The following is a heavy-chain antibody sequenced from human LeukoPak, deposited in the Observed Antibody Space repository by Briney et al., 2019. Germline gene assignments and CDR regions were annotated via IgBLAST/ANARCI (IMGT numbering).Heavy chain of an antibody. V-gene: IGHV1-2*04. D-gene: IGHD6-6*01. CDR3: AKDRSSAESPYGMDV. CDR1: GYTFTGYY. J-gene: IGHJ6*02. Sequence: GASVKVSCKASGYTFTGYYMHWVRQAPGQGLEWMGWINPNSGGTNYAQKFQGWVTMTRDTSISTAYMELSRLRSDDTAVYYCAKDRSSAESPYGMDVWGQGTTVTVSS. CDR2: INPNSGGT.